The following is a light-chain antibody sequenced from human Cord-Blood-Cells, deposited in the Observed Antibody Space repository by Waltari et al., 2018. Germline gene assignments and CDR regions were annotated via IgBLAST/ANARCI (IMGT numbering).Light chain of an antibody. Sequence: EIAMTQSPATLSVSPGERATLPCRASQSVSSNLARYQQKPGQAPGLLIYGASTRAPGIPARFSASGSGTEFTLTISSLQSEDFAVYYCQQYNNWPYTFGQGTKLEIK. J-gene: IGKJ2*01. CDR3: QQYNNWPYT. V-gene: IGKV3-15*01. CDR1: QSVSSN. CDR2: GAS.